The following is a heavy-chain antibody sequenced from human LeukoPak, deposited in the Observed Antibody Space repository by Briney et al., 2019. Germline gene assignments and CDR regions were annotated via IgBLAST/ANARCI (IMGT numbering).Heavy chain of an antibody. CDR2: ISSSSSYI. CDR1: GFTFSDSY. J-gene: IGHJ4*02. Sequence: GGSLRLSCAASGFTFSDSYMNWVRQAPGKGLEWVSSISSSSSYIYYADSVKGRFTISRDNAKNSLYLQMNSLRAEDTAVYYCAREGGIRTDYWGQGTLVTVSS. CDR3: AREGGIRTDY. D-gene: IGHD3-16*01. V-gene: IGHV3-21*01.